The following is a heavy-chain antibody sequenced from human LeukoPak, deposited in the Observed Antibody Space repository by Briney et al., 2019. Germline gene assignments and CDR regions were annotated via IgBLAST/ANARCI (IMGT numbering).Heavy chain of an antibody. D-gene: IGHD6-6*01. CDR3: ASWKQLVPRY. Sequence: GASVKVSCKASGYTFTSYYMHWVRQAPGQGLEWMGIINPSGGSTSYAQKFQGRVTMTRDTSISTAYMELSRLRSDDTAVYYCASWKQLVPRYWGQGTLVTVSS. CDR1: GYTFTSYY. J-gene: IGHJ4*02. CDR2: INPSGGST. V-gene: IGHV1-46*01.